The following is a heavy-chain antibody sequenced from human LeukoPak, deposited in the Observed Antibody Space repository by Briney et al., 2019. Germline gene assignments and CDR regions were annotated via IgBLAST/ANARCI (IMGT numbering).Heavy chain of an antibody. J-gene: IGHJ4*02. D-gene: IGHD4-17*01. CDR1: GYTFTIYA. CDR2: INAGNGNT. CDR3: ARANYGDFKSHDY. Sequence: ASVKVSCEASGYTFTIYAMHWVSQAPGQRLEWMGWINAGNGNTKYSQKFQGRVTITRDTSASTAYMELSSLGSEDTAVYYCARANYGDFKSHDYWGQGTLVTVSS. V-gene: IGHV1-3*01.